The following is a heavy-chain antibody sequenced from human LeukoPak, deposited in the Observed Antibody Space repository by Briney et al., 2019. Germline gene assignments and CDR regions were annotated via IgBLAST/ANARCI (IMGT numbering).Heavy chain of an antibody. Sequence: PSETLSLTCTVSGGSISSGGYYWSWIRQHPGKGLEWIGYIYYSGSTYCNPSLKSRVTISVDTSKNQFSLKLSSVTAADTAVYYCARDHYIPYYYDSSGYRPYYYYGMDVWGQGTTVTVSS. CDR1: GGSISSGGYY. CDR2: IYYSGST. J-gene: IGHJ6*02. V-gene: IGHV4-31*03. CDR3: ARDHYIPYYYDSSGYRPYYYYGMDV. D-gene: IGHD3-22*01.